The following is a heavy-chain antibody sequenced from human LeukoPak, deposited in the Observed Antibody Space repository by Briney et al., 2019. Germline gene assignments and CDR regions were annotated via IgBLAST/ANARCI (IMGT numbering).Heavy chain of an antibody. Sequence: ASVKVSCKASGYTFSSYDINWVRQATGQGLEWMGWMNPNSGNTGYAQKFQGRVTMTRNTSISTAYMELSSLRSEDTAVYYCARVAEVWWNDPTNRFDPWGQGTPVPVSP. D-gene: IGHD1-1*01. CDR3: ARVAEVWWNDPTNRFDP. J-gene: IGHJ5*01. V-gene: IGHV1-8*01. CDR2: MNPNSGNT. CDR1: GYTFSSYD.